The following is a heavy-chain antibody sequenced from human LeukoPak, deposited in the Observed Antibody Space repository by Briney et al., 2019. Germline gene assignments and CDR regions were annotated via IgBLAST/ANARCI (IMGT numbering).Heavy chain of an antibody. CDR1: GFTVSSNY. D-gene: IGHD6-13*01. Sequence: GGSLRLSCAASGFTVSSNYMSWVRQAPGRGLEWVSVIYSGGSTYYADSVKGRFTISRDNSKNTLYLQMNSLRAEDTAVYYCARSAGIAAAGTLGYAMDVWGQGTTVTVSS. CDR3: ARSAGIAAAGTLGYAMDV. CDR2: IYSGGST. V-gene: IGHV3-66*01. J-gene: IGHJ6*02.